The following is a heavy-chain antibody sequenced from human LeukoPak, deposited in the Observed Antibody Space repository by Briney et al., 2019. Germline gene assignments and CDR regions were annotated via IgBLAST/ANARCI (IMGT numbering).Heavy chain of an antibody. Sequence: GGSLRLSCAASGFTFDTYAMSWVRQAPGKGLEWVSGISGSGDSTYFADSVKGRFTIPRDNSKNTLYLQMNSLRAEDTAVYYCAKPMSSVSAAYTGWFDPWGQGTLVTVSS. CDR1: GFTFDTYA. J-gene: IGHJ5*02. V-gene: IGHV3-23*01. CDR2: ISGSGDST. D-gene: IGHD2-2*01. CDR3: AKPMSSVSAAYTGWFDP.